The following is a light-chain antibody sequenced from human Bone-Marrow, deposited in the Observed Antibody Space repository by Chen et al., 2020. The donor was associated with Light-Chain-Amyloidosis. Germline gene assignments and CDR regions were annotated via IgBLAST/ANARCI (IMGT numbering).Light chain of an antibody. V-gene: IGLV3-1*01. CDR1: ELGNKF. CDR3: QAWDSNTVM. J-gene: IGLJ3*02. Sequence: SYELTQPPSASVSPGQTASITCSGDELGNKFASWYQQKPGQSPVVVIYQDNKRPSGIPERFAGSNSGNTATLTISGTQAMDEADYYCQAWDSNTVMFGGGTKLTVL. CDR2: QDN.